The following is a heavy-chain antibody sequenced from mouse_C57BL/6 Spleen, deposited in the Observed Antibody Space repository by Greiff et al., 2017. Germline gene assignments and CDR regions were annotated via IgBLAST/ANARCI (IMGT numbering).Heavy chain of an antibody. J-gene: IGHJ3*01. CDR2: IYPSDSET. CDR3: AIYDYDETWFAY. CDR1: GYTFTSYW. D-gene: IGHD2-4*01. V-gene: IGHV1-61*01. Sequence: QVQLQQPGAELVRPGSSVKLSCKASGYTFTSYWMDWVKQRPGQGLEWIGNIYPSDSETHYNQKFKDKATLTVDKSSSTAYMQLSSLTSEDSAVYYCAIYDYDETWFAYWGQGTLVTVSA.